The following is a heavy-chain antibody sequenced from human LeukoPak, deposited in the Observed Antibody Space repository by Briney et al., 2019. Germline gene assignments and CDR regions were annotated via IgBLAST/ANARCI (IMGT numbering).Heavy chain of an antibody. D-gene: IGHD3-22*01. CDR1: GFTFSTSV. V-gene: IGHV3-NL1*01. J-gene: IGHJ3*02. Sequence: PGGSLRLSCEAPGFTFSTSVMHWVRQAPGKGLEWVAGRFTHYADSVKGRFTISGDNSKKTVYLQMNSLRPEDTAIYYCARERHSSGHAPAFDIWGQGTMVTVSS. CDR3: ARERHSSGHAPAFDI. CDR2: RFT.